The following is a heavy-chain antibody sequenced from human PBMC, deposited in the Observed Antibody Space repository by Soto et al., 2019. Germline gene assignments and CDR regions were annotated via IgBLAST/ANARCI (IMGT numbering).Heavy chain of an antibody. Sequence: AGGSLRLSCAASGFTFSSYAMHWVRQAPGKGLEWVAVISYDGSNKYYADSVKGRFTISKDNSKNTLYLQMNSLRAEDTAVYYCASFTDCGGDCDWGQGTLVTVSS. J-gene: IGHJ4*02. CDR1: GFTFSSYA. CDR3: ASFTDCGGDCD. CDR2: ISYDGSNK. V-gene: IGHV3-30-3*01. D-gene: IGHD2-21*02.